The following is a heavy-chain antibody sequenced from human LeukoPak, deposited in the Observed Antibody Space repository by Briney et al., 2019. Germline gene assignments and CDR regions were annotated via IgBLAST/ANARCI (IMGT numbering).Heavy chain of an antibody. CDR1: GYTFTSYY. CDR2: INPSGGST. CDR3: ARESRRGFGELLFVIDY. D-gene: IGHD3-10*01. Sequence: RASVKVSCKASGYTFTSYYMHWVRQAPGQGLEWMGIINPSGGSTSYAQKFQGRVTMTRDTSTSTVYMELSSLRSEDTAVYYCARESRRGFGELLFVIDYWGQGTLVTVSS. V-gene: IGHV1-46*01. J-gene: IGHJ4*02.